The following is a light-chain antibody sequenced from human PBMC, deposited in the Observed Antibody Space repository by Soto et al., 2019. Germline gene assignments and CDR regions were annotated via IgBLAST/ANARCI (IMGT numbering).Light chain of an antibody. CDR3: QEYGNSLT. Sequence: EVVLTQSPGTLSLSPGERATLSCRASQSVSRTYLAWYQQKPGQAPRLLIYGASSRATGIPDRFSGSGSGTDFILTSSSLEPDDFAVYYCQEYGNSLTFGQGTKVEIK. CDR2: GAS. V-gene: IGKV3-20*01. CDR1: QSVSRTY. J-gene: IGKJ1*01.